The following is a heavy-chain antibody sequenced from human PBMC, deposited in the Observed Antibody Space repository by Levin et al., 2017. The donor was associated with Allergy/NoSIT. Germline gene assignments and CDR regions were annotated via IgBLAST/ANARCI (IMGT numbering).Heavy chain of an antibody. Sequence: SETLSLTCAVSGGSISSGGYSWSWIRQPPGKGLEWIGYIYHSGSTYYNPSLKSRVTISVDRSKNQFSLKLSSVTAADTAVYYCARGPMVRGVFDYWGQGTLVTVSS. V-gene: IGHV4-30-2*01. CDR2: IYHSGST. J-gene: IGHJ4*02. D-gene: IGHD3-10*01. CDR1: GGSISSGGYS. CDR3: ARGPMVRGVFDY.